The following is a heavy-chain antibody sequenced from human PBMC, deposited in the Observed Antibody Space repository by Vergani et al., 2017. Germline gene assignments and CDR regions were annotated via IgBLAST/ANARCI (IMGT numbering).Heavy chain of an antibody. CDR2: MSYDGSNK. CDR1: GFTFSSYG. CDR3: AKDYGDYVQYYYYGMDV. Sequence: QVQLVESGGGVVQPGRSLRLSCAASGFTFSSYGMHWVRQAPGKGLEWVAVMSYDGSNKYYADTVKGRFTISRDNSKNTLYLQMNSLRAEDTAVYYCAKDYGDYVQYYYYGMDVWGQGTTVTVSS. D-gene: IGHD4-17*01. J-gene: IGHJ6*02. V-gene: IGHV3-30*18.